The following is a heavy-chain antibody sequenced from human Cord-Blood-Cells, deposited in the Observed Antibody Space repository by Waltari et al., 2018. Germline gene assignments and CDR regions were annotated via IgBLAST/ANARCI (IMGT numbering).Heavy chain of an antibody. D-gene: IGHD2-2*01. J-gene: IGHJ3*02. CDR1: GYTFPRHG. V-gene: IGHV1-18*01. CDR3: ARGDCSSTSCYAFDS. Sequence: QVQLVQSGAEVKKPGASVKVSCKASGYTFPRHGISWVPQAPGQGLEWQGWISSYNRNTNDAQKLQGRVTMTTQTSTSPASMQLRSLGSDDTTVYYYARGDCSSTSCYAFDSWGQETMVTVSS. CDR2: ISSYNRNT.